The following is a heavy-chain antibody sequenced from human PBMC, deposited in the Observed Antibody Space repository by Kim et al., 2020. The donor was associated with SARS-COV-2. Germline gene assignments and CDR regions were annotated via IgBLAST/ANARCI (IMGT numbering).Heavy chain of an antibody. V-gene: IGHV4-59*13. Sequence: SETLSLTCTVSGGSISSYYWSWIRQPPGKGLEWIGYIYYSGSTNYNPSLKSRVTISADTSKNQFSLKLSSVTAADTAVYYCASGSWNDDYYYYGMDVWGQGTTVTVSS. CDR1: GGSISSYY. CDR2: IYYSGST. D-gene: IGHD1-1*01. J-gene: IGHJ6*02. CDR3: ASGSWNDDYYYYGMDV.